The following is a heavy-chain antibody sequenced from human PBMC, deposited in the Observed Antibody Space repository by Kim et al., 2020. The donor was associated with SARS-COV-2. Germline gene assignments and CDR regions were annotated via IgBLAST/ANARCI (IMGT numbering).Heavy chain of an antibody. V-gene: IGHV1-69*01. CDR2: A. CDR3: ARMRSHFYLDY. Sequence: ANYAQKFQGRVTITADESTSTAYMELSSLRSEDTAVYYCARMRSHFYLDYWGQGTLVTVSS. D-gene: IGHD1-26*01. J-gene: IGHJ4*02.